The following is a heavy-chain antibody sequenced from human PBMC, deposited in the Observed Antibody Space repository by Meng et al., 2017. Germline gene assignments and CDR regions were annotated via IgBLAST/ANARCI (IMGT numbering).Heavy chain of an antibody. CDR3: ARCVVVPAAGWFDP. Sequence: QVQLVQSGAEVKMPGASVKVACKASGYTFTSYAMHWVRQAPGQRLEWMGWINAGNGNTKYSQKFQGRVTITRDTSASTAYMELSSLRSEDTAVYYCARCVVVPAAGWFDPWGQGTLVTVSS. CDR2: INAGNGNT. J-gene: IGHJ5*02. V-gene: IGHV1-3*01. CDR1: GYTFTSYA. D-gene: IGHD2-2*01.